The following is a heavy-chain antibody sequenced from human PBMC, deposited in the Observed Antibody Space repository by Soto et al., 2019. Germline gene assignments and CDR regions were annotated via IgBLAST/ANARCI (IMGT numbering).Heavy chain of an antibody. CDR3: AAGTAVGCSSTSCYRRRSYYYMDV. Sequence: SVKVSCKASGFTFTSSAMQWVRQARGQRLEWIGWIVVGSGNTNYAQKFQERVTITRDMSTSTAYMELSSLRSEGTAVYYCAAGTAVGCSSTSCYRRRSYYYMDVWGKGTTVTVSS. V-gene: IGHV1-58*02. D-gene: IGHD2-2*01. CDR1: GFTFTSSA. J-gene: IGHJ6*03. CDR2: IVVGSGNT.